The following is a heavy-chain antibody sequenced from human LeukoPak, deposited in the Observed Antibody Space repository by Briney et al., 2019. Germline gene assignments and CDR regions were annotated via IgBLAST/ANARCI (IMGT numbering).Heavy chain of an antibody. Sequence: PGGSLRLSCAASGFTFSSYGMHWVRQAPGKGLEWVAFIRYDASNKYYADSVKGRFTISRDNSKNTLYLQMSSLRAEDTAVFYCAKGSNYFAYWGQGTLVTASS. CDR1: GFTFSSYG. J-gene: IGHJ4*02. CDR3: AKGSNYFAY. CDR2: IRYDASNK. V-gene: IGHV3-30*02.